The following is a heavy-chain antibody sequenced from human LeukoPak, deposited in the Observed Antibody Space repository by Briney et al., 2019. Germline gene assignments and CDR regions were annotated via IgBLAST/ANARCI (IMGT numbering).Heavy chain of an antibody. V-gene: IGHV4-39*01. J-gene: IGHJ4*02. CDR3: ARQKWNFDY. Sequence: PSETLSLTCTVSGGSISSSGYYWGWIRHPPGKGLEWIGSIYYSGTTYYNPSLKSRVTISVDTSKSQFSLKLSSVTAADTAIYYCARQKWNFDYWGQGTLVTVSS. D-gene: IGHD1-26*01. CDR2: IYYSGTT. CDR1: GGSISSSGYY.